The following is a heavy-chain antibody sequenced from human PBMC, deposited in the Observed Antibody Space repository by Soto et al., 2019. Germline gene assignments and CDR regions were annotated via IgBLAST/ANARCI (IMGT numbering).Heavy chain of an antibody. V-gene: IGHV1-18*04. CDR2: ITPYNENA. CDR3: ARARMFSGAHHDY. J-gene: IGHJ4*02. Sequence: QVHLVQSGAVVENPGASVKVSCKASGYTFTNFGINWVRQAPGQGLEGMGWITPYNENANYPQKQPVSDSITTDTSTYPASFELRSLRTDHAAVYFCARARMFSGAHHDYRDEGTRGTVSS. CDR1: GYTFTNFG. D-gene: IGHD1-26*01.